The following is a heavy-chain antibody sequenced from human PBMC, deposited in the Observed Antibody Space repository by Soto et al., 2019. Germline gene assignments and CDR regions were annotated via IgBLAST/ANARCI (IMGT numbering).Heavy chain of an antibody. D-gene: IGHD1-26*01. CDR1: GGTFSTYG. CDR3: ASRERVDAFDV. J-gene: IGHJ3*01. V-gene: IGHV1-69*01. CDR2: IIPISGTI. Sequence: QVQLVQSGAEVKKPGSSVKVSCKASGGTFSTYGITWVRPASGQGLEWMGGIIPISGTIKFAQKFQGRLTITPDESTSTVYMELSSLTSEDTAVYYCASRERVDAFDVWGQGTMVTVSS.